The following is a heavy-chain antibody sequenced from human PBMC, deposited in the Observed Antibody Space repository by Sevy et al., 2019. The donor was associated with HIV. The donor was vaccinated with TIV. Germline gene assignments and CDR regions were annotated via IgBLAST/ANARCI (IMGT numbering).Heavy chain of an antibody. J-gene: IGHJ5*02. V-gene: IGHV4-59*01. CDR2: IYYSGST. CDR1: GGSISSYY. D-gene: IGHD2-2*01. Sequence: SETLSITCTVSGGSISSYYWSWIRQPPGKGLEWIGYIYYSGSTNYNPSLKSRVTISVDTSKNQFSLKLSSVTAADTAVYYCARDRKGYCSSTSCSGGYNWFDPWGQGTLVTVSS. CDR3: ARDRKGYCSSTSCSGGYNWFDP.